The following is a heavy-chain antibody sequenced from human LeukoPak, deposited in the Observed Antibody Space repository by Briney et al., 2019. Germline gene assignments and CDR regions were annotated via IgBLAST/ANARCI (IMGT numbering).Heavy chain of an antibody. Sequence: GGSLRLSCAASGFTFSSYEMNWVRRAPGEGLEWISFISSSGSSVKYADSVKGRFTISRDNAKNSMYLQMDSLRAEDTAIYYCTTDHVGATVEFDSWGQGTLVTVSS. V-gene: IGHV3-48*03. CDR1: GFTFSSYE. J-gene: IGHJ4*02. CDR2: ISSSGSSV. CDR3: TTDHVGATVEFDS. D-gene: IGHD1-26*01.